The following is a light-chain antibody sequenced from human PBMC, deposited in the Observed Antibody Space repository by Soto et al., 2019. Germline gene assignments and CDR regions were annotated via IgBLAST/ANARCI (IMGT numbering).Light chain of an antibody. CDR3: SSYTSPSTVV. CDR2: EVS. V-gene: IGLV2-14*01. Sequence: QSALTQPASVSGSPGQSITISCTGTSSDVGGYNYVSWYQQHPGKAPKLMIYEVSNRPSGVSNRFSGSKSGNTASLTISGLQAEEEADYYCSSYTSPSTVVFGGWTKVTVL. CDR1: SSDVGGYNY. J-gene: IGLJ2*01.